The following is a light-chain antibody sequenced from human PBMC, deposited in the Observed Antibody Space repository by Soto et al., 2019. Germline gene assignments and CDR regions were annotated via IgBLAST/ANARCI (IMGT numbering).Light chain of an antibody. Sequence: QSALTQPASVSGSPGQSITISCTGTSSDIGDNNFVSWYQQHPGKAPKLIIYEVNFRPSGTSNRFSGFKSGNTASLTISGLQADDEADYYCYSYTSISTRVFGGGTKLTVL. CDR2: EVN. J-gene: IGLJ2*01. CDR1: SSDIGDNNF. V-gene: IGLV2-14*01. CDR3: YSYTSISTRV.